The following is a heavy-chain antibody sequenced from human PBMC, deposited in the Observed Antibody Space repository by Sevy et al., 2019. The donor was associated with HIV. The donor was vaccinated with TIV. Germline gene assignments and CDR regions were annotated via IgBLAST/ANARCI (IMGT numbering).Heavy chain of an antibody. J-gene: IGHJ4*02. V-gene: IGHV4-59*01. CDR2: IHYSGRT. CDR3: AREATGAFDY. CDR1: GGSITTYY. Sequence: SETLSLTCTVSGGSITTYYWSWIRQPPGKGLEWIGYIHYSGRTNYNPSLMSRLTISVNTSKNQFSLKLTSVTAADTGVYYGAREATGAFDYWGQGTLVTVSS. D-gene: IGHD5-12*01.